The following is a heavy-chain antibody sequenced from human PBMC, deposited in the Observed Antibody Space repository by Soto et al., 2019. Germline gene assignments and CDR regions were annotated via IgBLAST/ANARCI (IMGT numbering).Heavy chain of an antibody. CDR2: IYSGGST. CDR1: GFTVSSNF. D-gene: IGHD6-13*01. V-gene: IGHV3-53*01. CDR3: ASRYSSSWSALDY. Sequence: GGSLRLSCAASGFTVSSNFMSWVRQAPGKGLEWVSIIYSGGSTYYADSVKGRFTIFRDNPKNTLYLQMNSLRVEDTAMYYCASRYSSSWSALDYWGQGALVTVSS. J-gene: IGHJ4*02.